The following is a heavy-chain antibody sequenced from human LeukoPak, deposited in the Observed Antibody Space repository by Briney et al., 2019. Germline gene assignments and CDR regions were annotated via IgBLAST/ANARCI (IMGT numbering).Heavy chain of an antibody. V-gene: IGHV3-23*01. CDR2: ISGSGGST. J-gene: IGHJ4*02. Sequence: GGSLRPSCAASGFTFSSYAMSWVRQAPGKGLEWVSAISGSGGSTYYADSVKGRFTISRDNSKNTLYLQMNSLRAEDTAVYYCAKLPTYYYESSGYYHFDNWGQGTLVTVSS. CDR1: GFTFSSYA. CDR3: AKLPTYYYESSGYYHFDN. D-gene: IGHD3-22*01.